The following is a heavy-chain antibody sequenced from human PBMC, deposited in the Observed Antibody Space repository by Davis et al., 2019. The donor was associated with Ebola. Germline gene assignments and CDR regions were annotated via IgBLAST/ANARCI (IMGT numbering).Heavy chain of an antibody. CDR3: ARDGENYSDLDY. J-gene: IGHJ4*02. Sequence: GESLKISCAASESTFSRYWMHWVRQVPGKGLVWVSRIKSDGSTKSYADSVKGRFTISRDNAKNTLFLQMNSLRAEDTAVYYCARDGENYSDLDYWGQGTLVTVSS. CDR2: IKSDGSTK. V-gene: IGHV3-74*01. D-gene: IGHD3-10*01. CDR1: ESTFSRYW.